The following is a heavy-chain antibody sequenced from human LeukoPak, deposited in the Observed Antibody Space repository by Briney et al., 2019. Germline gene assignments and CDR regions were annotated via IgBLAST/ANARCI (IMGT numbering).Heavy chain of an antibody. CDR3: AARKGDQPTAY. Sequence: PGGSLRLSCAASGFTFTDYWMNWVRQVPGKGLEWVANINLAGSEEFYLESVRGRFTISRDNAKNSLSLQMNNLRDEDTAVYYCAARKGDQPTAYWGQGTLVTVSA. J-gene: IGHJ4*02. CDR1: GFTFTDYW. CDR2: INLAGSEE. V-gene: IGHV3-7*01. D-gene: IGHD3-16*01.